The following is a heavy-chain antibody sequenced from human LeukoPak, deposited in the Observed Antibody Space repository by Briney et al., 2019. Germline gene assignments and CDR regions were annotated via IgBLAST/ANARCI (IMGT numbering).Heavy chain of an antibody. V-gene: IGHV1-18*01. D-gene: IGHD3-10*01. Sequence: ASVKVSCKASGYTFTSYGISWVRQAPGQGLEWMGWISAYNGNTNYAQKLQGRVTMTTDTSTSTAYMELMSLRSDDTAVYYCARKGLYYYGSGSYDGMDVWGQGTAVTVSS. CDR3: ARKGLYYYGSGSYDGMDV. CDR2: ISAYNGNT. CDR1: GYTFTSYG. J-gene: IGHJ6*02.